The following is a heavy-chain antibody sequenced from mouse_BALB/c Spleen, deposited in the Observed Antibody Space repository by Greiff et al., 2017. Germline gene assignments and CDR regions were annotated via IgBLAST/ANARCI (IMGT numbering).Heavy chain of an antibody. D-gene: IGHD1-1*01. CDR2: ISSGGSYT. CDR3: ARQGLYYGSSSDY. Sequence: DVHLVESGGGLVKPGGSLKLSCAASGFTFSSYAMSWVRQTPEKRLEWVATISSGGSYTYYPDSVKGRFTISRDNAKNTLYLQMSSLRSEDTAMYYCARQGLYYGSSSDYWGQGTTLTVSS. CDR1: GFTFSSYA. V-gene: IGHV5-9-3*01. J-gene: IGHJ2*01.